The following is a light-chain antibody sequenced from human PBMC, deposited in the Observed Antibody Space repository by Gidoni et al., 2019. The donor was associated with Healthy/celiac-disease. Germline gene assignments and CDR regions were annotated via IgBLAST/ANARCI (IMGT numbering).Light chain of an antibody. Sequence: DIQMTQSPSTLSASVGDRVTITCRASQSISSWLDWYQQKPGKAPKRLIYKASSLDSGVPSRFSGSGSGTEFTLTISSLQPDDFATYYCQQYNSYSTFXQXTKVEIK. J-gene: IGKJ1*01. V-gene: IGKV1-5*03. CDR3: QQYNSYST. CDR2: KAS. CDR1: QSISSW.